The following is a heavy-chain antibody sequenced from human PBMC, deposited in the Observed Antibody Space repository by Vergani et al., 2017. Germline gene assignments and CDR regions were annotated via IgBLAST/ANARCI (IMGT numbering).Heavy chain of an antibody. CDR1: GFTFSSYL. CDR2: IKQDGSEK. J-gene: IGHJ4*02. V-gene: IGHV3-7*01. CDR3: ARVGRKYQLLYWPFDY. D-gene: IGHD2-2*02. Sequence: EVQLVESGGGLVQPGGSLRLSCTASGFTFSSYLMSWVRQAPGKGLHWVANIKQDGSEKYYVDSVKGRFTISRDNAKNTLYLQMNSLRAEDTAVYYCARVGRKYQLLYWPFDYWGQGTLVTVSS.